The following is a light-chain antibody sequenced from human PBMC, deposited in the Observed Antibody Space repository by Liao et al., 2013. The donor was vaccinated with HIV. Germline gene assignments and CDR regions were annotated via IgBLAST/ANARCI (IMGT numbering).Light chain of an antibody. J-gene: IGLJ3*02. Sequence: SYELTQPPSVSVAPGKTARITCGGNNIGSKSVHWYQQKPGQAPVLVIYQDSKRPSGIPARFSGSNSGNTATLTISRVEAGDEADYYCQVWDSSSDHRVFGGGTKLTVL. CDR1: NIGSKS. CDR2: QDS. V-gene: IGLV3-21*04. CDR3: QVWDSSSDHRV.